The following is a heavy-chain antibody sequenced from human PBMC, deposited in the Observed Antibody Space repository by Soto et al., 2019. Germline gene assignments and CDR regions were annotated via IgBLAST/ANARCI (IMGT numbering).Heavy chain of an antibody. CDR1: GFTFDDYA. J-gene: IGHJ3*02. CDR2: ISWNSGSI. CDR3: AKVQKFDWLPKAKDDAFDI. V-gene: IGHV3-9*01. Sequence: GGSLRLSCAASGFTFDDYAMHWVRQAPGKGLEWVSGISWNSGSIGYADSGKGRFTISRDNAKNSLYLQMNSLRAEDTALYYCAKVQKFDWLPKAKDDAFDIWGQGTMVTVSS. D-gene: IGHD3-9*01.